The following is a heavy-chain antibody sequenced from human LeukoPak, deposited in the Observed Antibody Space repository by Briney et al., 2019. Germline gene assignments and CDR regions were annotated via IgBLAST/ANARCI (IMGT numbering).Heavy chain of an antibody. D-gene: IGHD6-13*01. Sequence: GGSLRLSCAASGFTFSDYYMTWIRQAPGQGLQWVSYISSSGSTIYYVDSVKGRFTISRDNAENSLYLQFNSLRAEDTAVYYCARLWRGHYSSSWYLDYWGQGTLVTVSS. V-gene: IGHV3-11*01. J-gene: IGHJ4*02. CDR3: ARLWRGHYSSSWYLDY. CDR1: GFTFSDYY. CDR2: ISSSGSTI.